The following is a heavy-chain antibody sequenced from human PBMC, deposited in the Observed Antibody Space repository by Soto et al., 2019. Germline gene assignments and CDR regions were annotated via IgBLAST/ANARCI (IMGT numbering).Heavy chain of an antibody. D-gene: IGHD3-10*01. CDR1: GGSISSYY. J-gene: IGHJ4*02. Sequence: SETLALTCTGSGGSISSYYWSWIRQPPGKGLEWIGYIYYSGSTNYNPSLKSRVTISVDTSKNQFSLKLSSVTAADTAVYYCARRADYYGSGSYYNPFDYWGQGTLVTVSS. CDR2: IYYSGST. V-gene: IGHV4-59*01. CDR3: ARRADYYGSGSYYNPFDY.